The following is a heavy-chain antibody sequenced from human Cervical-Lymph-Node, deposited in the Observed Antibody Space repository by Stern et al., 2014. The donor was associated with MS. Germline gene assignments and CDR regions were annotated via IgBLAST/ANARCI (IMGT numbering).Heavy chain of an antibody. V-gene: IGHV3-30-3*01. CDR1: GFTFTSYA. J-gene: IGHJ4*02. CDR2: ISYDGNTK. D-gene: IGHD5/OR15-5a*01. CDR3: VRERSSRGFDY. Sequence: VQLVQSGGGVVPPGRSLRVSCATAGFTFTSYAMNWVRQAPGKGLEWVAVISYDGNTKYYADSVKGRFTISRDNSKNTLFLQMSSLRPEDTAVYYCVRERSSRGFDYWGQGSLVTVSS.